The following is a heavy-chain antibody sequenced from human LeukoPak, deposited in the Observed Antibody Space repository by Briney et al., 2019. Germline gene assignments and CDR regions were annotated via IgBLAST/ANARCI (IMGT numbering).Heavy chain of an antibody. Sequence: GGSLRLSCAASGFTLSSYGMHWVRQAPGKGLEWVAFIRYDGSNKYYADSVKGRFTISRDNSKNTLYLQMNSLRAEDTAVYYCAKDDYYDSSGYYWSEAFDIWGQGTMVTVSS. D-gene: IGHD3-22*01. J-gene: IGHJ3*02. CDR1: GFTLSSYG. V-gene: IGHV3-30*02. CDR3: AKDDYYDSSGYYWSEAFDI. CDR2: IRYDGSNK.